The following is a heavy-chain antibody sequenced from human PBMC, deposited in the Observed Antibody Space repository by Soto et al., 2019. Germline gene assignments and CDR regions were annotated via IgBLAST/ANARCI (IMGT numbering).Heavy chain of an antibody. CDR2: THYSGNN. J-gene: IGHJ4*02. D-gene: IGHD5-12*01. V-gene: IGHV4-59*11. CDR3: ARGSGYNYLGL. CDR1: GGSLSDLY. Sequence: QVQLQESGPGLVKPSETLSLTCSVSGGSLSDLYWSWIRQPPGKGLEWIGYTHYSGNNNYNPSLKSRVTISIDPSKNQCSRRLTSVAAADTAVYFCARGSGYNYLGLWGQGAVGTVSS.